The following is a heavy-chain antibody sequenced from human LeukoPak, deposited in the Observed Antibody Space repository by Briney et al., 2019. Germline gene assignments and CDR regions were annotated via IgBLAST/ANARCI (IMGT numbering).Heavy chain of an antibody. V-gene: IGHV3-21*01. J-gene: IGHJ6*02. CDR3: AGHYDSSGYDYYYDMDV. D-gene: IGHD3-22*01. Sequence: GGSLRLSCAASGFTFSSYSMNWVRQAPGKGLEWVSSISSSSSYIYYADSVKGRFTISRDNAKNSLYLQMNSLRAEDTAVYYCAGHYDSSGYDYYYDMDVWGQGTTVTVSS. CDR1: GFTFSSYS. CDR2: ISSSSSYI.